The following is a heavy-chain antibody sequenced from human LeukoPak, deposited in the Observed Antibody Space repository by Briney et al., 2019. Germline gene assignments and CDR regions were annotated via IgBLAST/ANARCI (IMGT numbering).Heavy chain of an antibody. J-gene: IGHJ4*02. Sequence: GGSLRLSCAGSGFTFGSYGMHWVRQAPGKGLEWEAVISDGGSDTYYADSVKGRFTISRDNSKKTVYLQMNSLGAEDTAVYYCARDRSNSGSYYVLDYWGQGALVTVSS. CDR2: ISDGGSDT. CDR3: ARDRSNSGSYYVLDY. CDR1: GFTFGSYG. V-gene: IGHV3-30*03. D-gene: IGHD1-26*01.